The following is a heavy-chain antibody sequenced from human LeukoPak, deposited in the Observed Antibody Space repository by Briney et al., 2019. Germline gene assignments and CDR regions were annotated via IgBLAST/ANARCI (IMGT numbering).Heavy chain of an antibody. CDR2: ISSSSSYI. Sequence: PGGSLRLSCAASEFTFSSYTMNWVRQAPGKGLEWVSSISSSSSYIYYADSVKGRFTISKNNAKNSLYLQMNSLRAEDTAVYYCARVGPVVSFWVIDYWGQGTLVTVS. CDR3: ARVGPVVSFWVIDY. D-gene: IGHD3-3*01. V-gene: IGHV3-21*04. CDR1: EFTFSSYT. J-gene: IGHJ4*02.